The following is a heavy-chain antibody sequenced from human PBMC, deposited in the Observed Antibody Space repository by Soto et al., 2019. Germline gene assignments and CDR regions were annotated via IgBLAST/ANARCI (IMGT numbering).Heavy chain of an antibody. J-gene: IGHJ1*01. CDR3: QRRAQH. Sequence: GGAVQRACQASGYTFSSYSISWVRQAPGQGLEGIGRISAYNGNTNYAQRLQGRVTMTTDTSTITAYMELRSLGGADSAVYSPQRRAQH. CDR2: ISAYNGNT. V-gene: IGHV1-18*01. CDR1: GYTFSSYS.